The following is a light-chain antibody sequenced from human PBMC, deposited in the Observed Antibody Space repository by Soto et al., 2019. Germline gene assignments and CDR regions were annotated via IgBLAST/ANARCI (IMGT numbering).Light chain of an antibody. CDR3: QQYYGTPFA. CDR2: CAS. V-gene: IGKV4-1*01. J-gene: IGKJ4*01. Sequence: IVMTQSPDSLAVSLGERATINCKSSQTILYSSSNQNYLAWYQQKPGQPPKLLIYCASTREFGVPDRFRGSGSGTDFTLTISSLQAEDVAVYYCQQYYGTPFAFGGGTKVEIK. CDR1: QTILYSSSNQNY.